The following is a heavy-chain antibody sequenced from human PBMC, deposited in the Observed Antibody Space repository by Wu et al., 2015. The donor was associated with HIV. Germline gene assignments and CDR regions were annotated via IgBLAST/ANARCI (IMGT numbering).Heavy chain of an antibody. CDR1: YILTSHP. D-gene: IGHD4/OR15-4a*01. CDR3: ARVQFDPNYYTYFDL. J-gene: IGHJ2*01. CDR2: MNPKNGHI. Sequence: LVQSGPEAKRPGASVNVSCKASYILTSHPIGWVRQAPGQRLEWMGWMNPKNGHIQPAQRFQDRITMSADNSAHTAYMELRSLTSDDTAIYFCARVQFDPNYYTYFDLWGQGTLVIVSS. V-gene: IGHV1-18*01.